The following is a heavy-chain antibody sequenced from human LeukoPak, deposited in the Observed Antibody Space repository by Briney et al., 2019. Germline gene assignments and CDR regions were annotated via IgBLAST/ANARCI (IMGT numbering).Heavy chain of an antibody. CDR2: IYPGDSGT. CDR3: ARNYGSGSYYIPLGD. Sequence: PGESLKISCKGSGYSFTSYWIGWVRQMPGKGLEWMGIIYPGDSGTRYSPSFQGQVTISADKSISTAYLQWSSLKASDTAMYYCARNYGSGSYYIPLGDWGQGTLVTVSS. J-gene: IGHJ1*01. V-gene: IGHV5-51*01. D-gene: IGHD3-10*01. CDR1: GYSFTSYW.